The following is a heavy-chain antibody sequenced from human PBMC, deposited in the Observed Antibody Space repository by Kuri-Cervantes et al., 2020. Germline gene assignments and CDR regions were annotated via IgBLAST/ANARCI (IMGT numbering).Heavy chain of an antibody. Sequence: SETLSLTCTVSGDGISTYHWNWIRQPPGKGLEWIGSIYHSGSTHYNPSLKSRVTISVDKSKNQFSLKLSSVTAADTAVYYCARNMVRGVHYYMDVWGKGTTVTVSS. D-gene: IGHD3-10*01. V-gene: IGHV4-59*12. CDR2: IYHSGST. J-gene: IGHJ6*03. CDR1: GDGISTYH. CDR3: ARNMVRGVHYYMDV.